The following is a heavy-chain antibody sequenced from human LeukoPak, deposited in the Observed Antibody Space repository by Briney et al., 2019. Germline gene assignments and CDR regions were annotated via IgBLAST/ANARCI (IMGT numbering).Heavy chain of an antibody. CDR2: TSTSSSYI. CDR3: VRVALYYYGSESYYCFEH. D-gene: IGHD3-10*01. V-gene: IGHV3-21*01. J-gene: IGHJ5*02. CDR1: GFTFSSYS. Sequence: PAGSLTLSCAASGFTFSSYSMNWVRQAPGKGMEWVSSTSTSSSYINYANSVKGRFAISRDNAKNSLYLQMNTLRVEETAIYYCVRVALYYYGSESYYCFEHWGQGTPVTASS.